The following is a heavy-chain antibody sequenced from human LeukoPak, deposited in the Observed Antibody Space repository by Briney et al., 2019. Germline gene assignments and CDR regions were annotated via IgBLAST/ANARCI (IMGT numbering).Heavy chain of an antibody. J-gene: IGHJ5*01. CDR2: ISPYNDNT. CDR3: AREAEVWGSFRYFDS. CDR1: GYTFISYT. Sequence: ASVKVSCKASGYTFISYTISWVRQAPGQGLEWMGWISPYNDNTDYAQKFQGRVSMTTDTATRTADMELRSLRSDDTAVYYCAREAEVWGSFRYFDSWGQGTLVTVSS. D-gene: IGHD3-16*02. V-gene: IGHV1-18*01.